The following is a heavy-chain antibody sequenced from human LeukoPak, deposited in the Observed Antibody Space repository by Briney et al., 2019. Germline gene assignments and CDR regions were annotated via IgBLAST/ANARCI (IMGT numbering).Heavy chain of an antibody. D-gene: IGHD3-22*01. CDR3: ATSSQKDYYDSSGYSSYYMDV. J-gene: IGHJ6*03. Sequence: ASVKISCKXSGYTFTDYYMHWVQQAPGKGLEWMGVVDPEDGETIYAEKFQGRVTITADTSTDTAYMELSSLRSEDTAVYYCATSSQKDYYDSSGYSSYYMDVWGKGTTVTVSS. CDR2: VDPEDGET. CDR1: GYTFTDYY. V-gene: IGHV1-69-2*01.